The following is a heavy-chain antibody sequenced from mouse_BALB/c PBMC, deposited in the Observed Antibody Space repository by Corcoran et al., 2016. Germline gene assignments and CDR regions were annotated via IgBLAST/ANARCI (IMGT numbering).Heavy chain of an antibody. CDR2: INPYNGAT. CDR1: GYSFTGYY. V-gene: IGHV1-26*01. CDR3: ASYYCNYWYFDV. Sequence: EVQLQQSGPELVKPGASVKISCKASGYSFTGYYMHWVKQSHVKSLEWIGRINPYNGATSYNQNFKDKASLTVDKSSSTAYMELHSLTSEDSAVYYCASYYCNYWYFDVWGAGTTVTVSS. J-gene: IGHJ1*01. D-gene: IGHD2-1*01.